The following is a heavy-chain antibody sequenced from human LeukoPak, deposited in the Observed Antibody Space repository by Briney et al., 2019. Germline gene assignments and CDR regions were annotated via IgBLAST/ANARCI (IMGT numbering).Heavy chain of an antibody. CDR2: INPSGGST. J-gene: IGHJ4*02. CDR3: ARDVKQQPLGCYFDY. Sequence: GASVTVSCKASGYTFTSYYMHWVRQAPGQGLEWMGIINPSGGSTSYAQKFQGRVTMTRDTSTSTVYMELSSLRSEDTAVYYCARDVKQQPLGCYFDYWGQGTLVTVSS. D-gene: IGHD6-13*01. CDR1: GYTFTSYY. V-gene: IGHV1-46*01.